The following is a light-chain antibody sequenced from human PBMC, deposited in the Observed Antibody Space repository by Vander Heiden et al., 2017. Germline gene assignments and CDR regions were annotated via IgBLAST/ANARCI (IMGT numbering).Light chain of an antibody. Sequence: SYDLTQPLSVSVALGQTPSMTFAGHNIEDKNVHWYRQRPGQAPMLVIYRDSSRPSGIPERFSGSNSGNPATLIIGGAQAADEADYYCQVWDSGSLLFGGGTKLTVL. V-gene: IGLV3-9*01. CDR3: QVWDSGSLL. CDR2: RDS. CDR1: NIEDKN. J-gene: IGLJ2*01.